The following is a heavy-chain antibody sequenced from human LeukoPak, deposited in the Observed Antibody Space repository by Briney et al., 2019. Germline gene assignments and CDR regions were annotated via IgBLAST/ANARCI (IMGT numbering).Heavy chain of an antibody. CDR1: GFTFSSYA. V-gene: IGHV3-23*01. CDR2: ISGSGGST. J-gene: IGHJ4*02. D-gene: IGHD2-21*02. CDR3: AKDRSVVVTATNYFDY. Sequence: QPGGSLRLSCAASGFTFSSYAMSWVRQAPGKGLEWVSAISGSGGSTYYADSVKGRFTISRDNSKNTLYLQMNSLRAEDTAVYYCAKDRSVVVTATNYFDYWGQGTLVTVSS.